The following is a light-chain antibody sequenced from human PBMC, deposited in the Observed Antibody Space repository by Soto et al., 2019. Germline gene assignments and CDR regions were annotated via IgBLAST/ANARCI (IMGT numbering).Light chain of an antibody. Sequence: DIQMTQSPSTLSASVGDRVTITCRASQSVSSSLAWYQQKPGKAPKLLIYKASSLESGLPSRCSGSGSETEFTLTITSVQPDDFATYYCQQYNSYWTFGQGTKVEIK. CDR3: QQYNSYWT. CDR1: QSVSSS. V-gene: IGKV1-5*03. CDR2: KAS. J-gene: IGKJ1*01.